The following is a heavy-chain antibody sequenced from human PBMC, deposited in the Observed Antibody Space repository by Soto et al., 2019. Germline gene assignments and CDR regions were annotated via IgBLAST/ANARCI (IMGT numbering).Heavy chain of an antibody. D-gene: IGHD3-22*01. CDR2: IDPSDSQT. J-gene: IGHJ4*02. CDR1: GYSFAGYW. Sequence: PGASLKISCKGSGYSFAGYWITWVRQKPGKGLEWMGRIDPSDSQTYYSPSFRGHVTISANKSITTVFLQWSSLRASDTAMYYCARQIYDSDTGPNFQYYFDSWGQGTPVTVSS. CDR3: ARQIYDSDTGPNFQYYFDS. V-gene: IGHV5-10-1*01.